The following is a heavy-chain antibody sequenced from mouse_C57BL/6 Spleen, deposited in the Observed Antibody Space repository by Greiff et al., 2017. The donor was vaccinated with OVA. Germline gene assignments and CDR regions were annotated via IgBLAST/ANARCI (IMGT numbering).Heavy chain of an antibody. CDR3: ARKYYPYAMDY. CDR1: GYTFTSYW. Sequence: QVQLQQPGAELVMPGASVKLSCKASGYTFTSYWMHWVKQRPAQGLEWIGEIDPSDSYTNYNQKFKGKSTLTVDKSSSTAYMQLSSLTSEDSAVYYCARKYYPYAMDYWGQGTSVTVSS. J-gene: IGHJ4*01. D-gene: IGHD1-1*02. CDR2: IDPSDSYT. V-gene: IGHV1-69*01.